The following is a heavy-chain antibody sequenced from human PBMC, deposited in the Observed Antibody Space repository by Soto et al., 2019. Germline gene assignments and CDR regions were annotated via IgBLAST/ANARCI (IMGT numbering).Heavy chain of an antibody. CDR1: GYLFTAYS. CDR3: AREENCSGGTCYSEYFHR. J-gene: IGHJ1*01. V-gene: IGHV1-46*01. CDR2: VKPSGGST. D-gene: IGHD2-15*01. Sequence: ASVKVSCKASGYLFTAYSMHWVRLAPGQGLEWMGVVKPSGGSTKYAQNFQGRVTMTRDTSTTTSYMELSSLRSDDTAIYYCAREENCSGGTCYSEYFHRWGQGTLVTVSS.